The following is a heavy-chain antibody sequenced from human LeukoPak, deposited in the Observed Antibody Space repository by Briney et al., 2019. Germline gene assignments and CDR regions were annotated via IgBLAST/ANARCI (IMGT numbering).Heavy chain of an antibody. V-gene: IGHV1-2*02. CDR2: INPNSGGT. CDR3: ARDRYYDSSGYLGYYAFDI. D-gene: IGHD3-22*01. CDR1: GYTFTGYY. Sequence: ASVKVSCKASGYTFTGYYTHWVRQAPGQGLEWMGWINPNSGGTNYAQKFQGRVTMTRDTSISTAYMELSRLRSDDTAVYYCARDRYYDSSGYLGYYAFDIWGQGTMVTVSS. J-gene: IGHJ3*02.